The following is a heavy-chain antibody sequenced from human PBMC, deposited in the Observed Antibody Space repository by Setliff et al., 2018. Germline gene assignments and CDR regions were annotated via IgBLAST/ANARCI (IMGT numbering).Heavy chain of an antibody. V-gene: IGHV4-61*09. CDR1: GGSVGSDFSY. Sequence: PSETLSLTCTVSGGSVGSDFSYWTWIRQPAGKGPEWIGQIYTTWSTNYSPSLRSRATISLDASKNQFSLSLTSVTAADTAVYYCARDRRGGYGAINWFDPWGQGTLVTVSS. D-gene: IGHD3-16*01. J-gene: IGHJ5*02. CDR2: IYTTWST. CDR3: ARDRRGGYGAINWFDP.